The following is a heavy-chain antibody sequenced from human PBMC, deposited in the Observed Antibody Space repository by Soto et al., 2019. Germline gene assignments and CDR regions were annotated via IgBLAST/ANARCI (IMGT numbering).Heavy chain of an antibody. CDR3: AKDLEGSGYYSGNDY. CDR2: VSGSGGST. V-gene: IGHV3-23*01. J-gene: IGHJ4*02. Sequence: EVQLLESGGDLVQPGGSLRLSCVASGFTFTNYAMSWVRQAPGKGLEWVSSVSGSGGSTYYPDSVKGRFTISRDSSKNTLYLQMNSLRADDTAVYYCAKDLEGSGYYSGNDYWGQGTLVTVSS. CDR1: GFTFTNYA. D-gene: IGHD5-12*01.